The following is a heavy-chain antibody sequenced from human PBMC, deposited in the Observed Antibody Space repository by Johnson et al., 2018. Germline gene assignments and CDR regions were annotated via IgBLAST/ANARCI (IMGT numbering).Heavy chain of an antibody. Sequence: QVQLVQSGGGVVQPGRSLRLSCAASGFTFSSYGMHWVRQAPGRGLEWVAVILYDGSNEYYVDSVKGRFTISRDNSKNTLYLQMNSLRVEETAGYYCAKPLRGPSIYYGMDVWGQGTTVTVSS. J-gene: IGHJ6*02. CDR2: ILYDGSNE. CDR3: AKPLRGPSIYYGMDV. V-gene: IGHV3-33*06. CDR1: GFTFSSYG. D-gene: IGHD3-16*01.